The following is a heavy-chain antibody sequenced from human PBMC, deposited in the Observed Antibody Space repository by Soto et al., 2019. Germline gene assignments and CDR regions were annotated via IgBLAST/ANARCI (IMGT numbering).Heavy chain of an antibody. J-gene: IGHJ4*02. V-gene: IGHV3-33*01. D-gene: IGHD3-22*01. CDR1: GFTFSSYG. CDR2: IWYDGSNK. CDR3: ARAPRYYYDSSGYYRD. Sequence: GGSLRLSCAASGFTFSSYGMHWVRQAPGKGLEWVAVIWYDGSNKYYADSVKGRFTISRDNSKNTLYLQMNSLRAEDTAVYYCARAPRYYYDSSGYYRDWGQGTLVTVSS.